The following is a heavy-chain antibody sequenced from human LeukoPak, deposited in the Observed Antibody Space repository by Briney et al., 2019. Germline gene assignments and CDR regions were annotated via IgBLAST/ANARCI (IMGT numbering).Heavy chain of an antibody. J-gene: IGHJ3*02. CDR1: GFSFSSYS. CDR2: ISSSSSYI. D-gene: IGHD3-10*01. Sequence: GGSLRLSCAASGFSFSSYSMNWVRQAPGKGLQWVSSISSSSSYIYYPDSVKGRFTTSRDNAKNSLYLQMNSLRGEDTAVYYCARGDGATPPDAFDIWGQGTMVTVSS. V-gene: IGHV3-21*01. CDR3: ARGDGATPPDAFDI.